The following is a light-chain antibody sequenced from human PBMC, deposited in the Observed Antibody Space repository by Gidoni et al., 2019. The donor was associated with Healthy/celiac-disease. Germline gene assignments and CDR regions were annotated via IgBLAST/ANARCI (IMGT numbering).Light chain of an antibody. CDR1: QRGSSN. CDR2: GAS. V-gene: IGKV3-15*01. J-gene: IGKJ2*01. Sequence: EIVMTQTPATLSVSPGERATLSCRARQRGSSNLAWYQQKPGQAPRRLIYGASPRGTGIPAGFSGSGSGTEFSLTSSSRQSEDFAVYYCQQYNNWRPYTFGRGTKLEIK. CDR3: QQYNNWRPYT.